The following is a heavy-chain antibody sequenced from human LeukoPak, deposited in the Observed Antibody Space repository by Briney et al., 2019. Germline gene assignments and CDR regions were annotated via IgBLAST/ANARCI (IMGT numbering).Heavy chain of an antibody. CDR1: GFTFSSYS. D-gene: IGHD2-2*01. CDR3: ARSDFYIVVVPAAVDY. V-gene: IGHV3-48*02. CDR2: ISSSSNTI. Sequence: PGGSLRLSCAASGFTFSSYSMNWVRQAPGKGLEWISYISSSSNTIYYADSVKGRFTISRDNAKNSLYLQMNSLRDEDTAAYYCARSDFYIVVVPAAVDYWGQGTLVTVSS. J-gene: IGHJ4*02.